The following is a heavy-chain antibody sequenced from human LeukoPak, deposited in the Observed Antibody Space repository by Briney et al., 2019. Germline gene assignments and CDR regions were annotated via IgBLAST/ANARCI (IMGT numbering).Heavy chain of an antibody. J-gene: IGHJ4*02. D-gene: IGHD2-2*01. Sequence: ASVKVSCKASGYTFTSYAMHWVRQAPGQRLEWMGWINAGNGNTKYSQKFQGRVTITRDTSASTAYMELSSLRSEDTAVYYCARGTPCSSTSCYVYYFDYWGQGTLVTVSS. CDR2: INAGNGNT. CDR3: ARGTPCSSTSCYVYYFDY. CDR1: GYTFTSYA. V-gene: IGHV1-3*01.